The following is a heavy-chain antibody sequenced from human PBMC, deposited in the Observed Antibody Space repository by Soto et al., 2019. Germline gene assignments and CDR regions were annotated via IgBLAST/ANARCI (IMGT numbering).Heavy chain of an antibody. V-gene: IGHV3-33*01. CDR1: GFTFSSYG. J-gene: IGHJ6*02. Sequence: QVELVESGGGVVQPGRSLRLSCAASGFTFSSYGMHWVRQAPGKGLEWVAVIWYDGSNKYYADSVKGRFTISRDNSKNTLYLQTNSLRAEDTAVYYCACTVATEGVSYYGMDVWGQGTTVTVSS. CDR3: ACTVATEGVSYYGMDV. D-gene: IGHD4-17*01. CDR2: IWYDGSNK.